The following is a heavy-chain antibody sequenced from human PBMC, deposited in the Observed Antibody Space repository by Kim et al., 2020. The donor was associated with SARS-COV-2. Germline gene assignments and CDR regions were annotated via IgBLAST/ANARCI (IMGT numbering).Heavy chain of an antibody. J-gene: IGHJ5*01. V-gene: IGHV3-23*01. D-gene: IGHD6-13*01. Sequence: DGVKGRFTITRDNSKNTLNMQMNNLRAEDKALYYCAKDPIAGENVVWFDSWGQGTLVTVSS. CDR3: AKDPIAGENVVWFDS.